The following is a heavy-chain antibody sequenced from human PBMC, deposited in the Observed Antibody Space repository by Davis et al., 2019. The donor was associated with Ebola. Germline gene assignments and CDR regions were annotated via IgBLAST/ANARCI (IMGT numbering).Heavy chain of an antibody. CDR2: IIPIFGTA. Sequence: AASVKVSCKASGGTFSSYAISWVRQAPGQGLEWMGGIIPIFGTANYAQKFQGRVTITADESTSTAYMELSSLRSEDTAVYYCARGEDIVVVPAAMLSHDYYGMDVWGQGTTVTVSS. D-gene: IGHD2-2*01. V-gene: IGHV1-69*13. J-gene: IGHJ6*02. CDR3: ARGEDIVVVPAAMLSHDYYGMDV. CDR1: GGTFSSYA.